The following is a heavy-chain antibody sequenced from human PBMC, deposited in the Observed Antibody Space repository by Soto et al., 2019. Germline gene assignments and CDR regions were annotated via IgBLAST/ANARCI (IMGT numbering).Heavy chain of an antibody. D-gene: IGHD2-2*01. CDR2: IIPIFGTA. CDR1: GGTFSSYA. V-gene: IGHV1-69*06. Sequence: SVKVSCKASGGTFSSYAISWVRQAPGQGLEWMGGIIPIFGTANYAQKFQGRVTITADKSTSTAYMELSSLRSEDTALYYCAKGQYPLGYLDYWGQGTLVTVSS. CDR3: AKGQYPLGYLDY. J-gene: IGHJ4*02.